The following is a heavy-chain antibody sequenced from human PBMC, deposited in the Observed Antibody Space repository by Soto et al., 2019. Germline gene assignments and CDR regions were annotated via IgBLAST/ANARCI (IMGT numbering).Heavy chain of an antibody. J-gene: IGHJ4*02. CDR3: AGSDGRY. Sequence: SISSYYWSWIRQPPGKGLEWIGYIYYSGSTNYNPSLKSRVTISVDTSKNQFSLKLSSVTAADTAVYYCAGSDGRYWGQGTLVTVSS. V-gene: IGHV4-59*01. CDR2: IYYSGST. CDR1: SISSYY.